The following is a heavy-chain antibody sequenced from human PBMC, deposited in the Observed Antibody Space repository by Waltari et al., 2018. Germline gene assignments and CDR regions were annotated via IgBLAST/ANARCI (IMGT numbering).Heavy chain of an antibody. CDR1: GYTFTGYY. CDR2: SNPNSGGT. CDR3: ARDPIDIAAYLFDY. D-gene: IGHD6-6*01. J-gene: IGHJ4*02. Sequence: QVQLVQSGAEVKKPGASVKVSCKASGYTFTGYYMHWVRQAPGQGLEWMGRSNPNSGGTNYAQKFQGRVTMTRDTSISTAYMELSRLRSDDTAVYYCARDPIDIAAYLFDYWGQGTLVTVSS. V-gene: IGHV1-2*06.